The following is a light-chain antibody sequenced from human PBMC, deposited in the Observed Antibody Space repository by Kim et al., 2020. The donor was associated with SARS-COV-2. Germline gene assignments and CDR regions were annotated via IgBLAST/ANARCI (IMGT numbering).Light chain of an antibody. CDR3: QQYDHVPIT. CDR2: DAS. CDR1: QDITNF. V-gene: IGKV1-33*01. Sequence: ASVGDRVTITCQASQDITNFLNWYQQRPGKAPKLLIYDASRLETGVPSRFSGSGSGTDFTFSISSLQPEDIATYYCQQYDHVPITFGQGTRLEIK. J-gene: IGKJ5*01.